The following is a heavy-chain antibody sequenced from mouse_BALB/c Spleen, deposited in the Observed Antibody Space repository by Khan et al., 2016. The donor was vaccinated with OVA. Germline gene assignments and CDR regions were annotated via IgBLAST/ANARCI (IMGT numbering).Heavy chain of an antibody. D-gene: IGHD2-1*01. J-gene: IGHJ3*01. CDR3: ARGGGYGNFFAY. CDR1: GYIFTSYW. Sequence: VELVKSGGDLVRPGASVKLSCKTSGYIFTSYWIHWVKQRSGQGLEWIARIYPGTGSTYYNEKFKGKATLTADNSSSTAYMQLSSLKSEDSSVYRCARGGGYGNFFAYWGQGNLGTVSA. CDR2: IYPGTGST. V-gene: IGHV1S132*01.